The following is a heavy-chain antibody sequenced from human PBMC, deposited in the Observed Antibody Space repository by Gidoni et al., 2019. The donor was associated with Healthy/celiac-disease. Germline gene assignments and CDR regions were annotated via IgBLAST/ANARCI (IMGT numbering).Heavy chain of an antibody. CDR2: ISAYNGNT. D-gene: IGHD1-26*01. CDR1: GYTFTSYG. J-gene: IGHJ6*02. CDR3: ARDTPGELLLNDYYYGMDV. Sequence: QVQLVQSGAEVKKPGASVKVSCQASGYTFTSYGISWVRQAPGQGLEWMGWISAYNGNTNYAQKLQGRVTMTTDTSTSTAYMELRSLRSDDTAVYYCARDTPGELLLNDYYYGMDVWGQGTTVTVSS. V-gene: IGHV1-18*01.